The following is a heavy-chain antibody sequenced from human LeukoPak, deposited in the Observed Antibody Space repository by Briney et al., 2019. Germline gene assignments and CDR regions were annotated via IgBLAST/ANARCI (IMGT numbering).Heavy chain of an antibody. Sequence: GGSLRLCCAASGFTFGGYAMTWVRQAPGKGLEWVSSISGSSGITYYADSVKGRFTISRDNSRNTLYLQLNSLRGDDTAVYYCAKEGLSFGESSWDYWGQGVLVTVSS. CDR3: AKEGLSFGESSWDY. CDR2: ISGSSGIT. V-gene: IGHV3-23*01. J-gene: IGHJ4*02. D-gene: IGHD3-10*01. CDR1: GFTFGGYA.